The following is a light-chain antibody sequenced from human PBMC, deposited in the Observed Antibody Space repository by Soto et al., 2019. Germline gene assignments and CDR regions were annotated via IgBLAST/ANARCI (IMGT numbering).Light chain of an antibody. J-gene: IGKJ4*01. CDR1: QSISHF. CDR2: DAS. Sequence: MTQSPATLSASVGDRVTITCRASQSISHFLAWYQQKPGKVPKLLINDASTLRSGVPSRFSGSGSRTDFNITINSLQPEDFATYFCQQSFTTPLTFGRGTKV. V-gene: IGKV1-39*01. CDR3: QQSFTTPLT.